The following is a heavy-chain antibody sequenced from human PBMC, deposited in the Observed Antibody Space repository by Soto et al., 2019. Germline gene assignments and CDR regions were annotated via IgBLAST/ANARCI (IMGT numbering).Heavy chain of an antibody. CDR3: AKGGAGWKPFDY. CDR2: VSGSGSST. D-gene: IGHD1-1*01. CDR1: GFTFGSYA. J-gene: IGHJ4*02. Sequence: GGSLRLSCAASGFTFGSYAMSWVRQAPGRGLEWVSGVSGSGSSTYYADSVKGRFTISRDNSKNTLYLQMNSLRAEDTAIYYCAKGGAGWKPFDYWGQGTLVTVSS. V-gene: IGHV3-23*01.